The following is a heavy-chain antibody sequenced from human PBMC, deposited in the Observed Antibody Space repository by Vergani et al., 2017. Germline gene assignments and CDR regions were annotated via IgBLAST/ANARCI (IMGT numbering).Heavy chain of an antibody. D-gene: IGHD3-10*01. CDR1: GYTFTGYY. CDR2: INPNSGGT. CDR3: ARARPYGSVSYYNYYYYYGMDV. J-gene: IGHJ6*02. Sequence: QVQLVQSGAEVKKPGASVKVSCKASGYTFTGYYMHWVRQAPGQGLEWMGWINPNSGGTNYAQKFQGWVTMTRDTSISTAYMELSRLRSDDTAVYYCARARPYGSVSYYNYYYYYGMDVWGQGTTVTVSS. V-gene: IGHV1-2*04.